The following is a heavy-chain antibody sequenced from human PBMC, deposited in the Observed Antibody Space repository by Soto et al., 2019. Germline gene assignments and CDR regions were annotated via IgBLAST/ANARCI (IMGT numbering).Heavy chain of an antibody. Sequence: GGSLRLSCAASGFTFSSYAMSWVRQAPGKGLEWVSAISGSGGSTYYADSVKGRFTISRDNSKNTLYLQMNSLRAEDTAVYYCARDGRSIAAAPDGYWGQGTLVTVSS. CDR1: GFTFSSYA. J-gene: IGHJ4*02. CDR2: ISGSGGST. V-gene: IGHV3-23*01. D-gene: IGHD6-13*01. CDR3: ARDGRSIAAAPDGY.